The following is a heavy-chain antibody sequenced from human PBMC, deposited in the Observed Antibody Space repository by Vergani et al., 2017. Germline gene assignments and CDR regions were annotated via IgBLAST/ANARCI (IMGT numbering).Heavy chain of an antibody. Sequence: VQLVEWGGGVVQPGGSLRLSCAASGFTLSDHVMDWVRQGPGKGLEWVGRSRNKARSYTTEYSASVKVRFTIARDDSRNSLYLQMNSLKTEDTAVYYWATLPLQTQQQVTSWGQGTLVTVSS. V-gene: IGHV3-72*01. J-gene: IGHJ5*02. CDR2: SRNKARSYTT. D-gene: IGHD6-13*01. CDR1: GFTLSDHV. CDR3: ATLPLQTQQQVTS.